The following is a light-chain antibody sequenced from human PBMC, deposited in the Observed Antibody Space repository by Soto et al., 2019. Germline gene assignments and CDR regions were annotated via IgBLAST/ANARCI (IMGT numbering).Light chain of an antibody. CDR1: SSDVGGYDY. CDR2: DVR. V-gene: IGLV2-14*03. J-gene: IGLJ1*01. Sequence: QSALTQPGSVSGSPGQSITISCTGTSSDVGGYDYVSWYQQHPGKAPKLLIYDVRDRPSGVSNRFSDSKSGNTASLTISGLQAEDEADLYCSSYTSSSTYVFGTGTKVTVL. CDR3: SSYTSSSTYV.